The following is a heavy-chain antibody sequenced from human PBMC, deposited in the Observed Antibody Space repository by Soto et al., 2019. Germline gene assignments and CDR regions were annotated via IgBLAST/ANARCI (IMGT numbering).Heavy chain of an antibody. CDR2: IYYSGST. CDR1: GGSISSGGYY. D-gene: IGHD6-6*01. V-gene: IGHV4-31*03. J-gene: IGHJ5*02. Sequence: QVQLQESGPGLVKPSQTLSLTCTVSGGSISSGGYYWSWIRRHPGKGLEWIGYIYYSGSTYYNPSLKSRVTISVDTSKNQFSLKLSSVTAADTAVYYCARGWAARPSFPIDWFDPWGQGTLVTVSS. CDR3: ARGWAARPSFPIDWFDP.